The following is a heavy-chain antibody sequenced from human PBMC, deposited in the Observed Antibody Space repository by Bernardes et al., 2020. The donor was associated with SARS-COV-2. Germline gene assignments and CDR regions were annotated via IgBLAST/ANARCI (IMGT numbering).Heavy chain of an antibody. V-gene: IGHV3-74*01. Sequence: GGSLRLSCSTSGFTFSNYWMHWVRQVPGKGLVWVSRINPDGTKTYFADSVKGRFLISRDNAKNTLHLQMTSLTTEETAVYYCARGKWGTFRPYYLDSWGQGTLVTVSS. CDR3: ARGKWGTFRPYYLDS. CDR2: INPDGTKT. J-gene: IGHJ4*02. CDR1: GFTFSNYW. D-gene: IGHD3-16*01.